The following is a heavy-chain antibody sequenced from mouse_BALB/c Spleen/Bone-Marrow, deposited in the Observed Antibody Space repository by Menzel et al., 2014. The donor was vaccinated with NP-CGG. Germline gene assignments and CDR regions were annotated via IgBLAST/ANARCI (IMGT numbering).Heavy chain of an antibody. CDR3: ARSLRWYFDV. D-gene: IGHD1-1*01. CDR2: INPSSGYT. V-gene: IGHV1-4*01. Sequence: VQLVESGAELARPGASVKMSCKASGYTFTSYTMHWVKQRPGQGLEWIGYINPSSGYTNYNQKFKDKATLTADKSSSTAYMQLSSLTSEDSAVYYRARSLRWYFDVWGAGTTVTVSS. CDR1: GYTFTSYT. J-gene: IGHJ1*01.